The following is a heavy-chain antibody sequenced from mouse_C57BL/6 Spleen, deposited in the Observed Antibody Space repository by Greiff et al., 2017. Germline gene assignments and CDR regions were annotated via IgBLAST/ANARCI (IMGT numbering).Heavy chain of an antibody. Sequence: QVQLQQPGAELVKPGASVKLSCKASGYTFTSYWMQWVKQRPGQGLEWIGEIDPSDSYTNYNQKFKGKATLTVDTSSSTAYMQLSSLTSEDSAVYYYARAAQATMFAYWGQGTLVTVSA. V-gene: IGHV1-50*01. CDR2: IDPSDSYT. CDR3: ARAAQATMFAY. CDR1: GYTFTSYW. J-gene: IGHJ3*01. D-gene: IGHD3-2*02.